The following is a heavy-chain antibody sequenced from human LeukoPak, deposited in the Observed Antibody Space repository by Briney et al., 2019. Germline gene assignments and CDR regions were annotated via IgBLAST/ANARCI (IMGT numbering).Heavy chain of an antibody. CDR1: GFTFSSYA. V-gene: IGHV3-23*01. CDR2: INGGGSRT. J-gene: IGHJ4*02. Sequence: GGSLRLSCAASGFTFSSYAMSWVRQAPGKGLEWVSAINGGGSRTYYADSVKGRFIISRDNSKNTLYLQMNSLKTEDTAVYYCARRGGNNYVDYWGQGTLVTVSS. CDR3: ARRGGNNYVDY. D-gene: IGHD1-20*01.